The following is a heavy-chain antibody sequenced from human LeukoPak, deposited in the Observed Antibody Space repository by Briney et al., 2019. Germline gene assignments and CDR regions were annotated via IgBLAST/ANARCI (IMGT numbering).Heavy chain of an antibody. V-gene: IGHV1-18*01. J-gene: IGHJ6*03. CDR3: ARDHRLGYCSGGSCPRKGYYYYMNV. Sequence: ASVKVSSKASGYTLTIYGISRVRQTPGQGLEGMGWLSAYNGNTNYAQTLQGRVTITTDTSTSTDYMELRSLRSDDTAVYYCARDHRLGYCSGGSCPRKGYYYYMNVWGKGTTVTVSS. CDR1: GYTLTIYG. D-gene: IGHD2-15*01. CDR2: LSAYNGNT.